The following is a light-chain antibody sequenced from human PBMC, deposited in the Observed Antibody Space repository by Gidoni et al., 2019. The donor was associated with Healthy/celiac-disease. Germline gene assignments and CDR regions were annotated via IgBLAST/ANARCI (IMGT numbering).Light chain of an antibody. J-gene: IGKJ5*01. CDR1: QSSSSY. V-gene: IGKV1-39*01. Sequence: DTPMTQSPSSLSASVADRATITCRASQSSSSYLNWYQQKPGKAPKLLTYAASSLQSGVPSRFSGSGSGTDFTLTISSLQPEDFATYYCQQSYSTSITFGQGTRLEIK. CDR2: AAS. CDR3: QQSYSTSIT.